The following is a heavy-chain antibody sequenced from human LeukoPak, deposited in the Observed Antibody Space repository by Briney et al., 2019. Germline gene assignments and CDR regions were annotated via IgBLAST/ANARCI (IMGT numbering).Heavy chain of an antibody. Sequence: GGSLRLSCAASGFTFNDHGMSWVRQVPGKGLEWVSGINWNGGSTGYADSVKGRFTISRDNAKNSLYLQMNSLRAEDTALYYCARTTLAVAGTGYAFDIWGQGTMVTVSS. J-gene: IGHJ3*02. CDR3: ARTTLAVAGTGYAFDI. CDR1: GFTFNDHG. CDR2: INWNGGST. V-gene: IGHV3-20*04. D-gene: IGHD6-19*01.